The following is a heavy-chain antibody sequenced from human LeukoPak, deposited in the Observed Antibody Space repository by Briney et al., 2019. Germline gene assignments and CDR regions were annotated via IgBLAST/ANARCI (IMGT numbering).Heavy chain of an antibody. Sequence: PSETLSLTCAVYGGTFSGYYWSWIRQPPGNGLEWIGEINHSGSTNYNPSLKSRVTISVDTSKNQFSLKLSSVTAADTAVYYCARGTDSTGSYAFDIWGQGTMVTLSS. V-gene: IGHV4-34*01. D-gene: IGHD3-22*01. CDR1: GGTFSGYY. J-gene: IGHJ3*02. CDR2: INHSGST. CDR3: ARGTDSTGSYAFDI.